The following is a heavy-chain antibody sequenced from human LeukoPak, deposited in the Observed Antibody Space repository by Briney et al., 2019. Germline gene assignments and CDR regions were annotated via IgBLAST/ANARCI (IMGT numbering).Heavy chain of an antibody. V-gene: IGHV3-9*01. D-gene: IGHD3-16*01. CDR2: ISWNSGTI. Sequence: GRSLRLSCAASGFTFDDYAMHWVRQAPGKGLEWVSGISWNSGTIGYADSVKGRFTISRDNAKNSLYLQMSSLRAEDTAVYYCARGGFMITYNWFDPWGQGTLVTVSS. J-gene: IGHJ5*02. CDR3: ARGGFMITYNWFDP. CDR1: GFTFDDYA.